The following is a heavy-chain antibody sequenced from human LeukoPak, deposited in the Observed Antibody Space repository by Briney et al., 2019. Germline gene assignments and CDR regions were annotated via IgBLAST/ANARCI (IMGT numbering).Heavy chain of an antibody. V-gene: IGHV4-59*04. D-gene: IGHD5-18*01. Sequence: SETLSLTCTVSGGSITNYYWTWIRQPPGKGLEWIGSIYYSGSTYYNPSLKSRVTISVDTSKNQFSLKLSSVTAADTAVYYCAVYSYGSRYFDYWGQGTLVTVSS. J-gene: IGHJ4*02. CDR1: GGSITNYY. CDR3: AVYSYGSRYFDY. CDR2: IYYSGST.